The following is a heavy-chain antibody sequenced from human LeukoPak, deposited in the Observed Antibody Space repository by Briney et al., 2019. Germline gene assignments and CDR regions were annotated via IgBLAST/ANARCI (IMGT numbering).Heavy chain of an antibody. V-gene: IGHV3-7*01. CDR3: ARVQWELRGVGSYFEY. CDR1: GFTFRSYW. Sequence: GGPLRLSCVVSGFTFRSYWMSWVRQAPGKGLEWVANIKQDGSEKYYVDSVKGRFTMSRDNAKNSLYLQMNSLRAEDTAVYYCARVQWELRGVGSYFEYWGQGALVTVSS. J-gene: IGHJ4*02. D-gene: IGHD1-26*01. CDR2: IKQDGSEK.